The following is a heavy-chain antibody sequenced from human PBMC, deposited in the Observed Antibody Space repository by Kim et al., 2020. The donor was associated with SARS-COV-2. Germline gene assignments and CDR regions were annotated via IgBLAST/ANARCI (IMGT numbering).Heavy chain of an antibody. D-gene: IGHD3-10*01. V-gene: IGHV1-69*13. Sequence: SVKVSCKASGGTFSSYAISWVRQAPGQGLEWMGGIIPIFGTANYAQKFQGRVTITADESTSTAYMELSSLRSEDTAVYYCARDRRNDYGSGTRFDPWGQGTLVTVSS. J-gene: IGHJ5*02. CDR2: IIPIFGTA. CDR1: GGTFSSYA. CDR3: ARDRRNDYGSGTRFDP.